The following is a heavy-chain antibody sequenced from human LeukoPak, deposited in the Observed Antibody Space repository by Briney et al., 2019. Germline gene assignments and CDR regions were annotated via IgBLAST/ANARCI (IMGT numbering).Heavy chain of an antibody. CDR3: ARAVDSSGFSCFQH. V-gene: IGHV4-38-2*02. CDR1: GHSIINSCY. CDR2: IYHSGST. D-gene: IGHD3-22*01. Sequence: SETLSLTCTVSGHSIINSCYWGWIRQPPGKGLEWIGSIYHSGSTYYNPSLKSRLTISVDTSKNQFSLKLNSVTAADTAVYYCARAVDSSGFSCFQHWGQGTLVTVSS. J-gene: IGHJ1*01.